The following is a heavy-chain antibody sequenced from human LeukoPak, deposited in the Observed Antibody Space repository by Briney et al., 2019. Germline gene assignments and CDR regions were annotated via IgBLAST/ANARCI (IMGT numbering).Heavy chain of an antibody. CDR3: AKERNIVVVVAATN. CDR1: GFTFSSYA. Sequence: GGSLRLSCTASGFTFSSYAMSWVRQAPGKGLEWVSAIGGSGGSTYYADSVEGRFTISRDNSKNTLYLQMNSLRAEDTAVYYCAKERNIVVVVAATNWGQGTLVTVSS. D-gene: IGHD2-15*01. V-gene: IGHV3-23*01. J-gene: IGHJ4*02. CDR2: IGGSGGST.